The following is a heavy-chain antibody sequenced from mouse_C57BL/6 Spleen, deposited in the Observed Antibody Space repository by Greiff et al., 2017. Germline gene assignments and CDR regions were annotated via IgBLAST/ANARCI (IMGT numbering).Heavy chain of an antibody. D-gene: IGHD2-5*01. Sequence: VQLQQPGAELVKPGASVKLSCKASGYTFTSYWMHWVKQRPGQGLEWIGMIHPNSGSTNYNEKFKSKATLTVDKSSSTAYMQLSSLTSEDSAVYYCAREDYYSNYYYAMDYWGQGTSVTVSS. J-gene: IGHJ4*01. CDR3: AREDYYSNYYYAMDY. V-gene: IGHV1-64*01. CDR2: IHPNSGST. CDR1: GYTFTSYW.